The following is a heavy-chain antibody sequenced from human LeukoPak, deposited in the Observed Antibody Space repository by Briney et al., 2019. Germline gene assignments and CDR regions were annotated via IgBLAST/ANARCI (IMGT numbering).Heavy chain of an antibody. J-gene: IGHJ4*02. CDR1: GFTFKTYG. D-gene: IGHD3-16*01. Sequence: PGGSLRLSCAASGFTFKTYGMHWVRQAPGNGLEWVAFIRYDGSNTYYADSVKGRFTISRDNSKRTLYLQMNSLRAEDTAMYYCAKGAYYDYVWGSLDRYYFDYWGQGTLVTVTS. CDR3: AKGAYYDYVWGSLDRYYFDY. CDR2: IRYDGSNT. V-gene: IGHV3-30*02.